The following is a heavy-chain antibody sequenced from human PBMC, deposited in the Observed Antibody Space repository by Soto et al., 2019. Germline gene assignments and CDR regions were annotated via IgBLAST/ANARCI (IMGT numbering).Heavy chain of an antibody. CDR2: INHSGST. D-gene: IGHD6-13*01. Sequence: SETLSLTCAVYGGSFSGYYWSWIRQPPGKGLEWIGEINHSGSTNYNPSLKSRVTISVDTSKNQLSLKLSSVTAADTAVYYCARGYSSSWYQYPYYFDYWGQGTLVTVS. CDR3: ARGYSSSWYQYPYYFDY. V-gene: IGHV4-34*01. J-gene: IGHJ4*02. CDR1: GGSFSGYY.